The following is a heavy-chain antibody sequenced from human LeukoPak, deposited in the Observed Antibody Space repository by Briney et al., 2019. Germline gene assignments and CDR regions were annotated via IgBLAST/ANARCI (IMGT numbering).Heavy chain of an antibody. CDR1: GFTFSSTW. D-gene: IGHD3-16*01. CDR2: INSDGSST. V-gene: IGHV3-74*01. Sequence: GGSLRLSCAASGFTFSSTWMHWVRQAPGRGLVWVSRINSDGSSTIYADSVKGRFTISRDNAKNTLYLQMNSLTVEDTALYFCAKDWGRVVGYYYFDYWGQGSLVTVSS. J-gene: IGHJ4*02. CDR3: AKDWGRVVGYYYFDY.